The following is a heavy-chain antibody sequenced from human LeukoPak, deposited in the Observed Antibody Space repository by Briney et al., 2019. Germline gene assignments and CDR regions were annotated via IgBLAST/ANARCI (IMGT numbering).Heavy chain of an antibody. CDR3: TINYYDSSGYYYLEY. J-gene: IGHJ4*02. CDR2: IRSKANSYAT. CDR1: GFTFSGSA. D-gene: IGHD3-22*01. V-gene: IGHV3-73*01. Sequence: GGSLRLSCAASGFTFSGSAMHWVRQASGKGLEWVGRIRSKANSYATAYAASVKGRFTISRDDSKNTAYLQMNSLKTEDTAVYYCTINYYDSSGYYYLEYWGQGTLVTVSS.